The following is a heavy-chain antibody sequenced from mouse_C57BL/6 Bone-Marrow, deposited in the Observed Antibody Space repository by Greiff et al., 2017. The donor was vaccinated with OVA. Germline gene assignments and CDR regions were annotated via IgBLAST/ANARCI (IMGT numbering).Heavy chain of an antibody. CDR1: GYSFTSYY. V-gene: IGHV1-66*01. J-gene: IGHJ4*01. Sequence: VQLQQSGPELVKPGASVKISCKASGYSFTSYYIHWVKQRPGQGLEWIGWIYPGSGNTKYNEKFKGKATLTADTSSSTAYMQLSSLTSEDSAVYYCARSYDGSYYYAMDYWGQGTSVTVSS. CDR2: IYPGSGNT. D-gene: IGHD2-3*01. CDR3: ARSYDGSYYYAMDY.